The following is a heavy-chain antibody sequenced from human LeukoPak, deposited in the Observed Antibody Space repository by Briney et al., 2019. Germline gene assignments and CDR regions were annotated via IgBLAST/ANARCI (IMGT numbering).Heavy chain of an antibody. V-gene: IGHV3-74*01. J-gene: IGHJ5*02. Sequence: GGSLRLSCAASGFTFSSYWMHWVRQAPGKGLVWVSGISTDGSDTIYADSVKGRFTVSRDNAKNTLYLQMSSLRAEDTAVYYCVGDRWAIVGATWGGFDPWGQGTLVTVSS. CDR3: VGDRWAIVGATWGGFDP. CDR2: ISTDGSDT. CDR1: GFTFSSYW. D-gene: IGHD1-26*01.